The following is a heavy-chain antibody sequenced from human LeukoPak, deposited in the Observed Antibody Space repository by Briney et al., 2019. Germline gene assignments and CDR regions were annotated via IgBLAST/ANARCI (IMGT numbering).Heavy chain of an antibody. Sequence: SETLSLTCAVYGGSSSGYYWSWIRQPPGKGLEWIGEINHSGSTNYNPSLKSRVTISVDTSKNQFSLKLSSVTAADTAVYYCARAPYNWNYAFDYWGQGTLVTVSS. CDR2: INHSGST. J-gene: IGHJ4*02. V-gene: IGHV4-34*01. CDR3: ARAPYNWNYAFDY. CDR1: GGSSSGYY. D-gene: IGHD1-7*01.